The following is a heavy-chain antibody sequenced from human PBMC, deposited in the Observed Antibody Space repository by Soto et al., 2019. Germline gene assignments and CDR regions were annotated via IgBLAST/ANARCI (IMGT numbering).Heavy chain of an antibody. CDR1: GASIYNGGYF. J-gene: IGHJ5*02. CDR2: IHNSGSP. CDR3: ARDYRDWFDP. V-gene: IGHV4-30-4*01. Sequence: SETLSLTCSVSGASIYNGGYFWSWIRQSPGKGQERIGHIHNSGSPYNNPSLKSRVTISADTSMNQFSLALTSVTAADTAVYYCARDYRDWFDPWGQGTLVTVSS.